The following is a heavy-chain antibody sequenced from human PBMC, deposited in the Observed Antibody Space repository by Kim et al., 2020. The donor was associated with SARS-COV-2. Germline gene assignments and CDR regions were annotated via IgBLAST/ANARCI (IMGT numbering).Heavy chain of an antibody. CDR2: INPSGGST. CDR1: GYTFTSYY. Sequence: ASVKVSCKASGYTFTSYYMHWVRQAPGQGLEWMGIINPSGGSTSYAQKFQGRVTMTRDTSTSTVYMELSSLRSEDTAVYYCARALGSSGYFSAFDIWGQGTMVTGSS. V-gene: IGHV1-46*01. CDR3: ARALGSSGYFSAFDI. D-gene: IGHD3-22*01. J-gene: IGHJ3*02.